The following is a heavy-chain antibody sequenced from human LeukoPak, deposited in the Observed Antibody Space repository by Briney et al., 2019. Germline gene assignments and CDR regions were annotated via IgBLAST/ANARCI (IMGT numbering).Heavy chain of an antibody. CDR3: AREVSDYDILTGWIDY. J-gene: IGHJ4*02. Sequence: SETLSLTCTVSGGSISSFYWSWIRQPPGKGLEWIGYIHYTGSTNYNPSLKSRVTISVDTSKNQFSLKLSSVTAADTAVYYCAREVSDYDILTGWIDYWGQGALVSVSS. V-gene: IGHV4-59*01. D-gene: IGHD3-9*01. CDR2: IHYTGST. CDR1: GGSISSFY.